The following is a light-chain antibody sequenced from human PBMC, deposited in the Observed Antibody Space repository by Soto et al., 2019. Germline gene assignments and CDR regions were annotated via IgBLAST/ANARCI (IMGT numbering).Light chain of an antibody. Sequence: NFMLTQPHSVSESPGKTVTISCTRSSGRIASNYVQWYQQRPGSAPTTMIYEDNQRPSGVPDRFSGSIDRSSNSASLTISGLKTEDEADYYCQSYDSRNVVFGGGTKLTVL. CDR3: QSYDSRNVV. V-gene: IGLV6-57*04. CDR1: SGRIASNY. J-gene: IGLJ3*02. CDR2: EDN.